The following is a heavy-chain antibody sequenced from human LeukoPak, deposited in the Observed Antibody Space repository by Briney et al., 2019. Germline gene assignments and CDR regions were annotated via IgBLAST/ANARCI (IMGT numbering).Heavy chain of an antibody. CDR3: TKGDGGSYPIDY. CDR1: GFTFSNCG. Sequence: GGSLRLSCAASGFTFSNCGMSWVRQAPGKGLEWVSTVNENGRNTHYADSVKGRFTISRDNSMNTLLLQMNSLRADDTALYYCTKGDGGSYPIDYWGQGTLVIVSS. V-gene: IGHV3-23*01. D-gene: IGHD6-19*01. J-gene: IGHJ4*02. CDR2: VNENGRNT.